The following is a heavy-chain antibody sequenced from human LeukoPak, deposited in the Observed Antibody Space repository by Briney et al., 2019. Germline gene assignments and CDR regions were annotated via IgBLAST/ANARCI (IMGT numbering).Heavy chain of an antibody. Sequence: GGSLRLSCADSGFTFSSYVMSWVRQAPGKGLEWVSAISGSGGSTYYADSVKGRFTISRDNSKNTLFLQMNSLRAEDTAVYYCARVATIFAPFDPWGQGTLVTVSS. CDR2: ISGSGGST. D-gene: IGHD3-3*01. V-gene: IGHV3-23*01. CDR1: GFTFSSYV. J-gene: IGHJ5*02. CDR3: ARVATIFAPFDP.